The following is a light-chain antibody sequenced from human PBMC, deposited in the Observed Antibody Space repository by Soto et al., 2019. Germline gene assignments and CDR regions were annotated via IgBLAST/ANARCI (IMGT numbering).Light chain of an antibody. Sequence: EIVLTQSPGTLSLSPGERATLSCRASQSVSSSYLAWYQQKPGQAPRLLIYGASSRATGIPDRFSGSGSGTDFTLTISRLEPEDFAVYYCQQYGSSWITFCQGTRLEIK. CDR1: QSVSSSY. V-gene: IGKV3-20*01. CDR2: GAS. J-gene: IGKJ5*01. CDR3: QQYGSSWIT.